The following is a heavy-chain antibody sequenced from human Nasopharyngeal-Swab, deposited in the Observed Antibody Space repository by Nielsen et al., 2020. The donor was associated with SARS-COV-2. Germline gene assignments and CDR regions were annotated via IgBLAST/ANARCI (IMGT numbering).Heavy chain of an antibody. D-gene: IGHD3-10*01. CDR3: ARGSLWGVEVRGELGY. CDR2: IYNTGST. Sequence: VRQAPGKGLEWIGEIYNTGSTNYNPSLRSRVTMSVDKSKNQFSLKLSSVTAADTAVYYCARGSLWGVEVRGELGYWGQGTLVTVSS. V-gene: IGHV4-4*02. J-gene: IGHJ4*02.